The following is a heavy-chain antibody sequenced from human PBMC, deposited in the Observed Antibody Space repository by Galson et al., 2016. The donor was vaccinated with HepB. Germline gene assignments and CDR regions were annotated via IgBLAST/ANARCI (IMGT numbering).Heavy chain of an antibody. CDR3: ITDAAAGWGGMDV. V-gene: IGHV3-15*07. J-gene: IGHJ6*02. Sequence: SLRLSCAASGFTFSNAWMNWVRQAPGKGLEWVGRIKSETDGGTTDYAAPVKGRFTISRADSKNTLYMQMNSLKTEDTAEYYCITDAAAGWGGMDVWGQGTTVTVSS. CDR1: GFTFSNAW. CDR2: IKSETDGGTT. D-gene: IGHD3-16*01.